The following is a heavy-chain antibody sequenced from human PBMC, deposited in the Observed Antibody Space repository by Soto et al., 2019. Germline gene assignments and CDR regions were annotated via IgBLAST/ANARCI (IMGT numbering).Heavy chain of an antibody. CDR3: VKDQTAVWFGEGNFDS. V-gene: IGHV3-9*01. Sequence: EVQLEESGGDVVQPGRSLRLSCAASGFTFDDYAMHWVRKVPGKGLEWVSGINWNSGSIGYADSVKGRFIISRDNAKNSLSLQMNSLRAEDTAFYYCVKDQTAVWFGEGNFDSWGQGILVTVSS. J-gene: IGHJ4*02. CDR2: INWNSGSI. D-gene: IGHD3-10*01. CDR1: GFTFDDYA.